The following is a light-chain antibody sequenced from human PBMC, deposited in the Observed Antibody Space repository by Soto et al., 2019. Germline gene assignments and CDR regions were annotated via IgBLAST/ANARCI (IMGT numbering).Light chain of an antibody. CDR3: SSYTSSSLYV. CDR2: DVS. V-gene: IGLV2-14*01. Sequence: QSLLTEPASVSLSPGQSITISCTGTSSDVGGYSYVSWYQQLPGKAPKLMIYDVSDRPSGVSNRFSGSKSGNTASLTISGLQAEDEADYYCSSYTSSSLYVFGTGTKVTVL. J-gene: IGLJ1*01. CDR1: SSDVGGYSY.